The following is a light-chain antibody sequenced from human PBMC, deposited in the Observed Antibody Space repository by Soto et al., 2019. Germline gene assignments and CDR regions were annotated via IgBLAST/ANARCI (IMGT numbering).Light chain of an antibody. CDR2: AAS. J-gene: IGKJ2*01. V-gene: IGKV1-39*01. CDR3: QQSYSTPYT. Sequence: DIQMTQSPSSLSASVGDRVTVTCRASQSISSYLNWYQRRPGKAPELLIYAASSLQSGVPSRFSGSESGTDFTLTISSLQPEDFATYYCQQSYSTPYTFGQGTHLEI. CDR1: QSISSY.